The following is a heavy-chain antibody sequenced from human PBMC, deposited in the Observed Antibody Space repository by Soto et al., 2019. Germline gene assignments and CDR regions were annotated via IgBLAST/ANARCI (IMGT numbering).Heavy chain of an antibody. CDR3: ANGYYGSARGSAFDI. CDR2: ISSSSSTI. D-gene: IGHD3-10*01. J-gene: IGHJ3*02. CDR1: GFTFSSYS. V-gene: IGHV3-48*01. Sequence: SGGSLRLSCAASGFTFSSYSMNWVRQAPGKGLEWVSYISSSSSTIYYADSVKGRFTISRDNAKNSLYLQMNSLRAEDTAVYYCANGYYGSARGSAFDIWGQGTMVTVSS.